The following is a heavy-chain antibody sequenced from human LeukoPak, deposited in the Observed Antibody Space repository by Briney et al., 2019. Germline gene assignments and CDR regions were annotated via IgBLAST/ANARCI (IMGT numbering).Heavy chain of an antibody. CDR2: IRSKANSYAT. D-gene: IGHD2-15*01. CDR3: TRPDLYYYDLDV. V-gene: IGHV3-73*01. Sequence: PGGSLRLSCAASGFTFSGSAMHWVRQASGKGLEWVGRIRSKANSYATAYAASVKGRFTISRDDSKNTAYLQMNSLKTEDTAVYYCTRPDLYYYDLDVWGKGTTVTVSS. CDR1: GFTFSGSA. J-gene: IGHJ6*04.